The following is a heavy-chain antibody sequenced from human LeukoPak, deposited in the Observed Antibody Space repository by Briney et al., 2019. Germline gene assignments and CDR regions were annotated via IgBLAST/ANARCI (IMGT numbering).Heavy chain of an antibody. V-gene: IGHV3-53*01. J-gene: IGHJ3*02. CDR1: GFTVSSNY. CDR2: IYSGGST. Sequence: QPGGSLRLSCAASGFTVSSNYMSWVRQAPGKGLEWVSAIYSGGSTYYADSVKGRFTITRDNSKNTLYLQMNSLRAEDTAVYYCASTWLDAFDIWGQGTMVTVSS. D-gene: IGHD5-12*01. CDR3: ASTWLDAFDI.